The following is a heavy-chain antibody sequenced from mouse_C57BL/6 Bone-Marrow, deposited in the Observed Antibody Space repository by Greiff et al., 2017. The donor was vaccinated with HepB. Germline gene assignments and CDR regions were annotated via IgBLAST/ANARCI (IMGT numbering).Heavy chain of an antibody. Sequence: EVNVVESGGGLVQPGESLKLSCESNEYEFPSHDMSWVRKTPEKRLELVAAINSDGGSTYYPDTMERRFIISRDNTKKTLYLQMSSLRSEDTALYYCARSSLWPRAMDYWGQGTSVTVSS. CDR3: ARSSLWPRAMDY. D-gene: IGHD1-1*02. V-gene: IGHV5-2*01. CDR1: EYEFPSHD. J-gene: IGHJ4*01. CDR2: INSDGGST.